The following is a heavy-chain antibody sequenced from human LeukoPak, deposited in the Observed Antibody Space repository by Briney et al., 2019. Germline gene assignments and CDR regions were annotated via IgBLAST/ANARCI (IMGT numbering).Heavy chain of an antibody. CDR1: GGSISSSSYY. CDR2: IYYSGST. Sequence: PSETLSLTCTVSGGSISSSSYYWGWIRQPPGKGLEWIGSIYYSGSTYYNPPLKSRVTISVDTSKNQFSLKLSSVTAADTAVYYCARGLSSGWYSSYYFDYWGQGTLVTVSS. CDR3: ARGLSSGWYSSYYFDY. D-gene: IGHD6-19*01. V-gene: IGHV4-39*07. J-gene: IGHJ4*02.